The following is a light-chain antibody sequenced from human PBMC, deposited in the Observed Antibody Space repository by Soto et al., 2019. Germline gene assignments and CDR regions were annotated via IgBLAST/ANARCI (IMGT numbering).Light chain of an antibody. Sequence: EILLTQSPFTLSLSSVEIATLSCRASQSVSNNYLAWYQQKPGQAPRLLIYGASNRATGIPDRFSGSGSGTDFTLTISRLEPEDFAVYYCQQYGSSGTFGQGTKVDIK. V-gene: IGKV3-20*01. CDR1: QSVSNNY. CDR2: GAS. CDR3: QQYGSSGT. J-gene: IGKJ1*01.